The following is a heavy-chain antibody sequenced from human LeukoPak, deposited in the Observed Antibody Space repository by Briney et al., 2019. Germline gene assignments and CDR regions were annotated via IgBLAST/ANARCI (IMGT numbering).Heavy chain of an antibody. J-gene: IGHJ4*02. CDR1: GGSISSYY. CDR2: IYTSGNT. Sequence: KSSETLSLTCTVSGGSISSYYWSWVRQPAGKGLEWIGRIYTSGNTNYNPSLKGRLTMSVDTSKNQFSLNLSSVTAADTAVYYCARGRGSSWYYFDYWGQGTLVTVSS. D-gene: IGHD6-13*01. CDR3: ARGRGSSWYYFDY. V-gene: IGHV4-4*07.